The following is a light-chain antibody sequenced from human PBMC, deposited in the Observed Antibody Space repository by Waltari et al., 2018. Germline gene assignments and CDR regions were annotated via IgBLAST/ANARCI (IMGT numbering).Light chain of an antibody. Sequence: DIVLTQSPGTLSLSPGERATLSCRASQSVSSSYLAWYQQQPGQAPRLLIYGASSRATGSPDRFSGSGSGTDFTLTISSLEPEDFAVYYCQQYASSPLTFGGGTKVEIK. CDR3: QQYASSPLT. CDR2: GAS. V-gene: IGKV3-20*01. J-gene: IGKJ4*01. CDR1: QSVSSSY.